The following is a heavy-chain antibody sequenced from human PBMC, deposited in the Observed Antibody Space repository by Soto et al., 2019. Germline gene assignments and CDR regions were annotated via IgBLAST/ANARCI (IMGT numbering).Heavy chain of an antibody. V-gene: IGHV3-23*01. Sequence: GGSLRLSCAASGFTFSSYAMSWVRQAPGKGLEWVSAISGSGGSTYYADSVKGRFTISRDNPKNTLYLQMNSLGAEDTAVYYCSTGHYSGSYLYFDYWGQGSLVTVPS. CDR1: GFTFSSYA. CDR2: ISGSGGST. D-gene: IGHD1-26*01. CDR3: STGHYSGSYLYFDY. J-gene: IGHJ4*02.